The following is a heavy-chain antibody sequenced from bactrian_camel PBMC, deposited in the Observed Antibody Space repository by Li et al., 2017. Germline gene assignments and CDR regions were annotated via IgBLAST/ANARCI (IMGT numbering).Heavy chain of an antibody. J-gene: IGHJ6*01. CDR1: GYSSLC. D-gene: IGHD2*01. CDR2: IRSDGMT. CDR3: AATPDRCVVVSDTFIKIGY. Sequence: QLVESGGGSVQAGGSLRLYCTASGYSSLCMGWFRQAPGKEREGVAAIRSDGMTNHADSVKGRFAISKDNAKNTVYLQMDSLKPEDTAMYYCAATPDRCVVVSDTFIKIGYWSQGTQVTVS. V-gene: IGHV3S53*01.